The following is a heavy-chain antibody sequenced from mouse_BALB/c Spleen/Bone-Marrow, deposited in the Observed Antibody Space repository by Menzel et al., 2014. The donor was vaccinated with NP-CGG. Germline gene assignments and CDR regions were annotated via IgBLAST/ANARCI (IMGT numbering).Heavy chain of an antibody. J-gene: IGHJ3*01. V-gene: IGHV7-3*02. Sequence: EAKLMESGGGLVQPGGSLRLSCATSGFTFTDNYMSWVRQPPGRALEWLGFIRNKANGYTTEYSASVKGRFTISRDNSQSILYLQMNTLRAEDSATYYCARDSDWFAYWGQGTLVTVSA. CDR1: GFTFTDNY. CDR3: ARDSDWFAY. CDR2: IRNKANGYTT.